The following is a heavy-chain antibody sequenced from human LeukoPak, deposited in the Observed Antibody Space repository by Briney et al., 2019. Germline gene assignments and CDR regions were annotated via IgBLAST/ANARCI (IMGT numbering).Heavy chain of an antibody. V-gene: IGHV3-23*01. J-gene: IGHJ4*02. CDR2: VSGSGGSV. D-gene: IGHD3-16*02. CDR1: EFTFSSYA. CDR3: ARMAVWGSYRLDY. Sequence: GGSLRLSCAASEFTFSSYAMNWVRQAPGRGLEWVSRVSGSGGSVFYANSVKGRFTISRDNSKNTLYLEMNSLRAEDTAVYYCARMAVWGSYRLDYWGQGTLVTVSS.